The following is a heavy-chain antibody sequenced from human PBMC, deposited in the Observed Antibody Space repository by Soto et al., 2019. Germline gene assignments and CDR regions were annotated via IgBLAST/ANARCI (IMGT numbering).Heavy chain of an antibody. J-gene: IGHJ4*02. Sequence: EVQLVESGGALVQPGKSLTLSCAASGFTFDDYGMHWVRQAPGKGLEWVSGISWNSGTTDYADSVKGRFTISRDNARNSLFLQMNSLRPEDTALYYCVTSMLWFGEVALWGRGTVVTVSS. V-gene: IGHV3-9*01. CDR2: ISWNSGTT. D-gene: IGHD3-10*01. CDR3: VTSMLWFGEVAL. CDR1: GFTFDDYG.